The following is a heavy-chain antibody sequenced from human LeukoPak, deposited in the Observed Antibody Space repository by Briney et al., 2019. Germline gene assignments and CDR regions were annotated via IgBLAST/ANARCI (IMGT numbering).Heavy chain of an antibody. J-gene: IGHJ4*02. CDR3: AREITMIVVVITNLFDY. Sequence: GGSLRLSCAASGFTFSSYAMSWVRQAPGKGLEWVSAISGSGGSTYYADSVKGRFTISRDNSKNTLYLQMNSLRAEDTAVYYCAREITMIVVVITNLFDYWGQGTLVTVSS. CDR1: GFTFSSYA. V-gene: IGHV3-23*01. D-gene: IGHD3-22*01. CDR2: ISGSGGST.